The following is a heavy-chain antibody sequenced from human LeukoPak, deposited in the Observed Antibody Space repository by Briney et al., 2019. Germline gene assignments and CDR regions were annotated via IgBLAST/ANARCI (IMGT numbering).Heavy chain of an antibody. Sequence: PSETLSLTCTVSGGSISSYYWSWIRQSPGKGLEWIGYIYYSGSTKYNPSLKSRVIISVDTSKKQFSLKLSSVTAADTAVYYCARRRLNWGAFDIWGQGTMVTVSS. CDR1: GGSISSYY. CDR3: ARRRLNWGAFDI. CDR2: IYYSGST. V-gene: IGHV4-59*08. D-gene: IGHD7-27*01. J-gene: IGHJ3*02.